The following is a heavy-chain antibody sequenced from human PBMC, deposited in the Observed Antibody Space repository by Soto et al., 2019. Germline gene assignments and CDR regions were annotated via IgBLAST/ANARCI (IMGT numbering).Heavy chain of an antibody. Sequence: PXETLSLTCSVYGLSFSGYYWSWIRQPPGKGLEWIGEINHSGSTNYNPSLKSRVTISVDTSKNQFSLKLSSVTAADTAVYYCARAFVDTAMVTRYYFDYSGQGALVTVSS. CDR2: INHSGST. D-gene: IGHD5-18*01. J-gene: IGHJ4*02. CDR3: ARAFVDTAMVTRYYFDY. V-gene: IGHV4-34*01. CDR1: GLSFSGYY.